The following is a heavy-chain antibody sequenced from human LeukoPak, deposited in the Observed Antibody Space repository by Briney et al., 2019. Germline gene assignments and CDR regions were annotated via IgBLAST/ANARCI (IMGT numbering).Heavy chain of an antibody. CDR2: ISSSGSTI. CDR1: GFTFSDYY. J-gene: IGHJ4*02. D-gene: IGHD6-19*01. CDR3: AKDWVYSSGPLDY. V-gene: IGHV3-11*01. Sequence: GGSLRLSCAASGFTFSDYYMSWIRQAPGKGLEWVSYISSSGSTIYYADSVKGRFTISRDNAKNSLYLQMNSLRAEDTAVYYCAKDWVYSSGPLDYWGQGTLVTVSS.